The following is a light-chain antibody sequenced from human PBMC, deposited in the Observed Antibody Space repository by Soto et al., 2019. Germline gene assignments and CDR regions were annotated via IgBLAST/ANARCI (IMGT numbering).Light chain of an antibody. V-gene: IGLV2-14*01. CDR3: ASYTTISTNV. CDR2: DVT. J-gene: IGLJ1*01. Sequence: QSVLTQPASVSGPPGQSITISCTGTSSDVGAYNYVSWYQHHPGKAPRLVIYDVTNRPSGMSDRFSGSKSGNTASLTISGLLAEDEADYYCASYTTISTNVFGTGTKVTVL. CDR1: SSDVGAYNY.